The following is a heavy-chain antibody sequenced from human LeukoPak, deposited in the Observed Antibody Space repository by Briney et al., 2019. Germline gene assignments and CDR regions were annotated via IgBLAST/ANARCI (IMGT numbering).Heavy chain of an antibody. V-gene: IGHV3-7*01. D-gene: IGHD3-10*01. Sequence: GGSLRLSCAASGFTFSSYWMSWVRQAPGKGLEWVANIKQDGGEKYYVDSVKSRFTISRDNAKNSLYLQMNSLRAEDTAVYYCARDEVSNYYATEYYFDYWGQGTLVTVSS. CDR3: ARDEVSNYYATEYYFDY. J-gene: IGHJ4*02. CDR1: GFTFSSYW. CDR2: IKQDGGEK.